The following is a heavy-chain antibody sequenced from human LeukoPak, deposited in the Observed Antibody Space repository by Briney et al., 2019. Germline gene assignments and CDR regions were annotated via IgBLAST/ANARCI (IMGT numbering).Heavy chain of an antibody. CDR1: GYTFTSYG. Sequence: ASVKVSCKASGYTFTSYGISWVRQAPGQGLEWMGRIIPILGIANYAQKFQGRVTITADKSTSTAYMELSSLRSEDTAVYYCASGSRDGPDYWGQGTLVTVSS. D-gene: IGHD5-24*01. V-gene: IGHV1-69*04. CDR3: ASGSRDGPDY. CDR2: IIPILGIA. J-gene: IGHJ4*02.